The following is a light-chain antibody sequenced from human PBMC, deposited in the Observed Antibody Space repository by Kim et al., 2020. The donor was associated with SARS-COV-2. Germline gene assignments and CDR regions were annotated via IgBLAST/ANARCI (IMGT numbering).Light chain of an antibody. J-gene: IGKJ2*01. CDR1: QAINIF. CDR2: SAS. CDR3: LHPQTLAYP. Sequence: IKITQARTAKSASVGARVTITCRASQAINIFLGWFQQKPGEAPKRLIYSASSLQSGVPSRFSGSGSATEFTLTISSLQPEDFATNCCLHPQTLAYPFAQGTKLEI. V-gene: IGKV1-17*03.